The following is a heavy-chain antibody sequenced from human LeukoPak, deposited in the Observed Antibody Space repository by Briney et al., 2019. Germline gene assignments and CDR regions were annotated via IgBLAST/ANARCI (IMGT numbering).Heavy chain of an antibody. D-gene: IGHD2-2*01. Sequence: SETLSLTCTVSGGSITSSGYYWGWIRQTPGKGLEWIGNMYYSGSTYYNPSLKSRVTISVDTSKNQFSLELSSVTAADTAVYYCARYCSSTSCRAQNRDWLDPWGQGALVIVSS. CDR2: MYYSGST. CDR3: ARYCSSTSCRAQNRDWLDP. J-gene: IGHJ5*02. CDR1: GGSITSSGYY. V-gene: IGHV4-39*01.